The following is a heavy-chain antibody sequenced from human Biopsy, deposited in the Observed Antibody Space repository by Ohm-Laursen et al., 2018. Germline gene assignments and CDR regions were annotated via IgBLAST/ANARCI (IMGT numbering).Heavy chain of an antibody. V-gene: IGHV1-69*06. J-gene: IGHJ1*01. CDR1: GGTFSNYG. CDR2: NIPILGTG. D-gene: IGHD3-9*01. CDR3: ATKLTGYFHH. Sequence: SVKVSCKAPGGTFSNYGVNWARQAPGQGLEWLGGNIPILGTGNYAQKFQDRVTVAADTSTSTATMELRSLRSDDTAVYYCATKLTGYFHHWGQGTLVTVSS.